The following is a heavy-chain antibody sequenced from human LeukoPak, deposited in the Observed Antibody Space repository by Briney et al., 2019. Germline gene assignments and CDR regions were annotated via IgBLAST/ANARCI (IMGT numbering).Heavy chain of an antibody. CDR3: GRAKDYSSI. V-gene: IGHV3-7*04. CDR1: GFTFSSYG. CDR2: IKQDGSEK. J-gene: IGHJ4*02. Sequence: PGGSLRLSCAASGFTFSSYGMSWVRQAPGKGLEWVANIKQDGSEKYYVDSVKGRFTVSRDNAKNLMYLQMNSLRDEDTAVYYCGRAKDYSSIWGQGTLVTVSS. D-gene: IGHD4-11*01.